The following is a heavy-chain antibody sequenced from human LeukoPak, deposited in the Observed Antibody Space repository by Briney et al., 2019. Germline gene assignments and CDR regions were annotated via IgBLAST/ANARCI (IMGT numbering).Heavy chain of an antibody. CDR2: ISAYNGNT. J-gene: IGHJ3*02. D-gene: IGHD6-13*01. Sequence: ASVKVSCKASGYTFTSYGISWVRQAPGQGLEWMGWISAYNGNTNYAQKLQGRVTMTTDTSTSTAYMELRSLRSDDTAVYYCARVLPGAAAEAAFDIWGQGTMVTVSS. CDR1: GYTFTSYG. CDR3: ARVLPGAAAEAAFDI. V-gene: IGHV1-18*01.